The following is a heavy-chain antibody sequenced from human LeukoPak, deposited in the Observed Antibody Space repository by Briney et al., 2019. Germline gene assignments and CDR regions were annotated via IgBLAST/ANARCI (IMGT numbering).Heavy chain of an antibody. J-gene: IGHJ4*02. V-gene: IGHV3-23*01. CDR2: ISGSGGST. CDR3: ANGPEGLCYFDY. Sequence: GGSLRLSCAASGLTFSSYAMSWVRQAPGKGLEWVSAISGSGGSTYYADSVKGRFTISRDNSKNTLYLQMNSLRAEDTAVYYCANGPEGLCYFDYWGQGTLVTVSS. CDR1: GLTFSSYA.